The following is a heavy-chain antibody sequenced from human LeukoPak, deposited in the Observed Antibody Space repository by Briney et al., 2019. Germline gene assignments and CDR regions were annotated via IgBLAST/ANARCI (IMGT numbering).Heavy chain of an antibody. J-gene: IGHJ5*02. CDR2: ISISGDGT. V-gene: IGHV3-23*01. D-gene: IGHD2-21*02. CDR3: AKDLLFPKFGSES. Sequence: GGSLRLSCAASGFTFTRYALSWVRQAPGKGLEWVSAISISGDGTYYADPVKGRFTISRDNSRNMLFLQMNSLTTEDTAVYYCAKDLLFPKFGSESWGQGTLVTVSS. CDR1: GFTFTRYA.